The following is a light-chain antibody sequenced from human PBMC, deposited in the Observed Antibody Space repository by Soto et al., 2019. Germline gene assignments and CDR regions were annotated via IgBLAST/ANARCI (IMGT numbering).Light chain of an antibody. CDR2: DAS. J-gene: IGKJ4*01. V-gene: IGKV1-5*01. CDR1: QSISSW. Sequence: DIQMTQSPSTLSASVGDRVTITCRASQSISSWLAWYQQKPGKAPKLLIYDASSLESGVPSRFSGSGSGTEFTLTISSLQRDDFATYYCQQYNSYSLTFGGGTKVDIK. CDR3: QQYNSYSLT.